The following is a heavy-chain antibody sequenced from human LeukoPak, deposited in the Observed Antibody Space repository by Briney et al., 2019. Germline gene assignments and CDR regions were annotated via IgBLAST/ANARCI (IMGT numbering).Heavy chain of an antibody. Sequence: GGSLRLFCAASGFTFSSYAMSWVRQAPGKGLEWVSAISGSGGSTYYADSVKGRFTISRDNSKNTLYLQMSSLRAEDTAVYYCATAPRVAAAGTSKIKYYYGMDVWGQGTTVTVSS. J-gene: IGHJ6*02. V-gene: IGHV3-23*01. CDR3: ATAPRVAAAGTSKIKYYYGMDV. D-gene: IGHD6-13*01. CDR1: GFTFSSYA. CDR2: ISGSGGST.